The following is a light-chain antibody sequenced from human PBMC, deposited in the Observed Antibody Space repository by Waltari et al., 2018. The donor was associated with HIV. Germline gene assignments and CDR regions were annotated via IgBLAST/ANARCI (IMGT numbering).Light chain of an antibody. J-gene: IGKJ5*01. V-gene: IGKV1D-12*01. CDR1: QGISSW. Sequence: DIQMTQSPSSVSASLGASVTITCRATQGISSWLAWYQQKPGKAPKLLISGSSILQRGISSRFSGRGSGTDFTLTITSLQPEDIATYYCQQTNYFPITFGQGTRLEIK. CDR3: QQTNYFPIT. CDR2: GSS.